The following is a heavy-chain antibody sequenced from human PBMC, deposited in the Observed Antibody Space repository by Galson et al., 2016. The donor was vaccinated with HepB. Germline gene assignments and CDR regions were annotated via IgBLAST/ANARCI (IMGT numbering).Heavy chain of an antibody. J-gene: IGHJ4*02. CDR2: FYSSENT. D-gene: IGHD3-10*01. CDR3: ARDQHGSFFAY. V-gene: IGHV4-61*08. CDR1: GGSVSSGGYF. Sequence: ETLSLTCTVSGGSVSSGGYFWSWIRQPPGKGLEWIGYFYSSENTNYNPSLRSRVTISGDTSRNQFSLELTSVTAADTAVYYCARDQHGSFFAYWGQGTLVTVSS.